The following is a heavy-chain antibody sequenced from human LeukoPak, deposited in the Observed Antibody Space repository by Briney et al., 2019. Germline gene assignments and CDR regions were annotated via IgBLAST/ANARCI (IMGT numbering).Heavy chain of an antibody. J-gene: IGHJ3*02. Sequence: ASVKVSCKASGYTFTSYGISWVRQAPGQGLEWMGWISAYNGNTNYAQKLQGRVTMTTDTSTSTAYMELGSLRSDDTAVYYCAREGWYSSSWPDAFDIWGQGTMVTVSS. D-gene: IGHD6-13*01. V-gene: IGHV1-18*01. CDR2: ISAYNGNT. CDR3: AREGWYSSSWPDAFDI. CDR1: GYTFTSYG.